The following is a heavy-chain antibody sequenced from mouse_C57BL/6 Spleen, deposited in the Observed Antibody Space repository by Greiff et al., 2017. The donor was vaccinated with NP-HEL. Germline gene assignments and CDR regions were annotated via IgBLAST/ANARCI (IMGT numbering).Heavy chain of an antibody. CDR2: ISYSGST. CDR3: ARGLLRSMDY. V-gene: IGHV3-1*01. D-gene: IGHD1-1*01. Sequence: EVQLQQSGPGMVKPSQSLSLTCTVTGYSITSGYDWHWIRHFPGNKLEWMGYISYSGSTNYNPSLKSRISITHDTSKNHFFLKLNSVTTEDTATYYCARGLLRSMDYWGQGTSVTVAS. CDR1: GYSITSGYD. J-gene: IGHJ4*01.